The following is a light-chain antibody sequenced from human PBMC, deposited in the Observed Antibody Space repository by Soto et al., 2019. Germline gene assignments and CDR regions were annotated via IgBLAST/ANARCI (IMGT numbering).Light chain of an antibody. V-gene: IGKV3-11*01. CDR2: DAY. Sequence: EIVLTQSPATLSLSPGERATLSCRASQSVSNSLAWFQQKPGQAPRLLIYDAYNRATGIPAKFSGSGSGTDFTLTISSLEPEDFAIYYCHQRSNWPLTFGGGTKVEIK. CDR3: HQRSNWPLT. CDR1: QSVSNS. J-gene: IGKJ4*01.